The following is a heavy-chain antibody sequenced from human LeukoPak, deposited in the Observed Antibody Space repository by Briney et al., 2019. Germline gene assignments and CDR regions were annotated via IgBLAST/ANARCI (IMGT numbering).Heavy chain of an antibody. Sequence: TGGSLRLSCAASGFTFDDYAMHWVRQAPGKDLEWVSGISWNSGSISYADSVKGRFTISRDNAKNSLYLQMNSLRAEDTALYYCAKDMGEGEHIVGVTEASAFDIWGQGTMVTVSS. V-gene: IGHV3-9*01. CDR3: AKDMGEGEHIVGVTEASAFDI. J-gene: IGHJ3*02. CDR2: ISWNSGSI. CDR1: GFTFDDYA. D-gene: IGHD2-21*02.